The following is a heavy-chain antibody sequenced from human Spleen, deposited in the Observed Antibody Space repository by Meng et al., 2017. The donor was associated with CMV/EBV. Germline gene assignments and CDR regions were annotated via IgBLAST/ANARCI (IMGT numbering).Heavy chain of an antibody. CDR2: IVAVFNAM. J-gene: IGHJ4*02. CDR3: AGDPKHCTSTTCYSV. Sequence: SGGTFRAYRISWVRQATGQGLEWMGGIVAVFNAMTYAQRFQGSVTLTTDESTSTVYMALSSLRSDDTAVYYCAGDPKHCTSTTCYSVWGQGTLVTVSS. D-gene: IGHD2-2*01. CDR1: GGTFRAYR. V-gene: IGHV1-69*05.